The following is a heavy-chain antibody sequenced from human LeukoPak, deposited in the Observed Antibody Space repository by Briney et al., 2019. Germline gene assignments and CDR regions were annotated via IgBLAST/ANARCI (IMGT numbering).Heavy chain of an antibody. V-gene: IGHV3-7*01. CDR1: GFTFTDYW. CDR3: ARDVTAAGLYLDL. Sequence: GGSLRLSCAVSGFTFTDYWMNWVRQAPGKGLEWVASIRRDGGEKYYVDSVKGRFTISRDNTKNSLYLQMSALRADDTAVYYCARDVTAAGLYLDLWGQGTLVTVSS. J-gene: IGHJ4*01. D-gene: IGHD6-13*01. CDR2: IRRDGGEK.